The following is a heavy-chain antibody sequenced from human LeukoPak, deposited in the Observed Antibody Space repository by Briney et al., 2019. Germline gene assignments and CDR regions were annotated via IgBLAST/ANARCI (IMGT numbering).Heavy chain of an antibody. CDR3: ARDVWYYYDSSGYDSDI. CDR1: GFTFSHYA. CDR2: LSGSGGST. J-gene: IGHJ3*02. Sequence: GGSLRLSCAASGFTFSHYAMSWVRQAPEKGLEWVSGLSGSGGSTYYADSVKGRFTISRDNSKSTLYLQMNNLRAEDTAVYYCARDVWYYYDSSGYDSDIWGQGTMVTVSS. D-gene: IGHD3-22*01. V-gene: IGHV3-23*01.